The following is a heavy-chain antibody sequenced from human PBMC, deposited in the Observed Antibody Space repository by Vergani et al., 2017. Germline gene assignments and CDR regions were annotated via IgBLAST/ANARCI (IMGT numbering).Heavy chain of an antibody. V-gene: IGHV3-23*04. CDR1: GFTFSSYA. J-gene: IGHJ4*02. CDR2: ISGSGVST. D-gene: IGHD6-19*01. Sequence: EVQLVESGGGLIQPGGSLRLSCAASGFTFSSYAMSWVRQATGKGLEWVSAISGSGVSTYYADSVKGRFTISRDKSKNTLYLQMNSLRAEDTAVDYCAKDRGAVAGWGLDYFDYWGQGTLVTVSS. CDR3: AKDRGAVAGWGLDYFDY.